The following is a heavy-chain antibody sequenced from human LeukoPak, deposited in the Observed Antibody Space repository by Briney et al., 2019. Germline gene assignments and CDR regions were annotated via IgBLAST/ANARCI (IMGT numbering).Heavy chain of an antibody. CDR1: GFTFSSYA. J-gene: IGHJ4*02. Sequence: GGSLRLSCAASGFTFSSYAMTWVRQAPGKGLEWVSAISAGGGSTYYADFVKGRFTISEDNSKTTLYLKLNSRRAEDTAVYYCAKAGGWTNYFDYWGQGTLVTVSS. V-gene: IGHV3-23*01. CDR2: ISAGGGST. CDR3: AKAGGWTNYFDY. D-gene: IGHD6-19*01.